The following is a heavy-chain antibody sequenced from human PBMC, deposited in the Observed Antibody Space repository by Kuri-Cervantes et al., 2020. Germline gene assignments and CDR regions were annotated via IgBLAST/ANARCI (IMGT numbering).Heavy chain of an antibody. CDR2: IYYSGST. CDR1: GGSISSYY. Sequence: GSLRLSCTVSGGSISSYYWSWIRQPPGKGLEWIGYIYYSGSTNYNPSLKSRVTISVDTSKNQFSLKLSSVTAADTAVYYCAREGSHDYLWGNYRYYDFWGQGTLVTVSS. D-gene: IGHD3-16*02. J-gene: IGHJ4*02. CDR3: AREGSHDYLWGNYRYYDF. V-gene: IGHV4-59*01.